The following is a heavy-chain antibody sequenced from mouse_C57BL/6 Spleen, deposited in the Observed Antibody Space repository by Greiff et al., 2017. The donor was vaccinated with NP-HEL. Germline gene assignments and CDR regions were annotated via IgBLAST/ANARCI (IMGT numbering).Heavy chain of an antibody. CDR3: ARESYYGSSPYFDY. J-gene: IGHJ2*01. Sequence: QVQLQQPGAELVKPGASVKMSCKASGYTFTSYWITWVKQRPGQGLEWIGDIYPGSGSTNYNEKFKSKATLTVDTSSSTAYMQLSSLTSEDSAVYYCARESYYGSSPYFDYWGQGTTLTVSS. V-gene: IGHV1-55*01. D-gene: IGHD1-1*01. CDR1: GYTFTSYW. CDR2: IYPGSGST.